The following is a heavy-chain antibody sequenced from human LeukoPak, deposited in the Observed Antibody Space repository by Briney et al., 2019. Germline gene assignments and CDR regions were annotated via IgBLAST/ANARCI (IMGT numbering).Heavy chain of an antibody. Sequence: GESLKISCKGSSYSCTIYWIGRVRQMPGKGLEWLGIIYPGDSDTRYSPSFQGQGTISADTSISTDYLQWSSLKASDTAMYYCARCMNWCGAGSYPDYWGQGTLVTVSS. D-gene: IGHD3-10*01. J-gene: IGHJ4*02. CDR2: IYPGDSDT. V-gene: IGHV5-51*01. CDR1: SYSCTIYW. CDR3: ARCMNWCGAGSYPDY.